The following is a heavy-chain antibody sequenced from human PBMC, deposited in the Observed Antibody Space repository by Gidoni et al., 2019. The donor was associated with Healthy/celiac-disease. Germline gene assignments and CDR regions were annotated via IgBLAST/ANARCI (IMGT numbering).Heavy chain of an antibody. CDR1: GGSISSGSYY. CDR3: ARSPPYYYYYMDV. J-gene: IGHJ6*03. Sequence: QVQLQESGPGLVTPSQTLSLTCTVSGGSISSGSYYWSWIRQPAGKGLEWIGRIYTSGSTNYNPSLKSRVTISVDTSKNQFSLKLSSVTAADTAVYYCARSPPYYYYYMDVWGKGTTSPSP. V-gene: IGHV4-61*02. CDR2: IYTSGST.